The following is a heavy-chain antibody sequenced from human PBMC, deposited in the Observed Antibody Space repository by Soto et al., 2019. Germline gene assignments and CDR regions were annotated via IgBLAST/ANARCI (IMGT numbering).Heavy chain of an antibody. D-gene: IGHD3-10*01. CDR1: GYTFTSYG. Sequence: QVQLVQSGAEVKKPGASVKVSCKASGYTFTSYGISWVRQTPGQGLEWMGWFSAYNGNTNYAQKLQGRVTMTTDTSTSRAYLERRSLRSDGTAVYYCARDRDLWFGELSVPLIYCHGMDVWGQGTTVTVSS. V-gene: IGHV1-18*04. J-gene: IGHJ6*01. CDR2: FSAYNGNT. CDR3: ARDRDLWFGELSVPLIYCHGMDV.